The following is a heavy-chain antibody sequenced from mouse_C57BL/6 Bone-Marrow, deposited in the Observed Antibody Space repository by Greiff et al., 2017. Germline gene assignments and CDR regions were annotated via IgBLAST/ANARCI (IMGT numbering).Heavy chain of an antibody. CDR3: TRERGYWFAY. CDR1: GYTFTSYW. CDR2: IYPGNSDT. J-gene: IGHJ3*01. V-gene: IGHV1-5*01. Sequence: EVKLEESGTVLARPGASVKMSCKTSGYTFTSYWMHWVKQRPGPGLEWIGAIYPGNSDTSYNQKFKGKANLTAVTSAHPASMDLSSLTNEVSAVYYCTRERGYWFAYWGQGTLVTVSA.